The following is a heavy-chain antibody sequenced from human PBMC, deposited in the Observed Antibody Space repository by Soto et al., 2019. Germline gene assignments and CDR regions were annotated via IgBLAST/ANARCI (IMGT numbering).Heavy chain of an antibody. CDR3: AKPLTFGGVIVQYYFDY. V-gene: IGHV3-23*01. D-gene: IGHD3-16*02. CDR2: ISGSGGST. Sequence: AGGSLSLSCAASGFTFSSYAMSWVRQAPGKGLEWVSAISGSGGSTYYADSVKGRFTISRDNSKNTLYLQMNSLRAEDTAVYYCAKPLTFGGVIVQYYFDYWGQGTLVTVSS. J-gene: IGHJ4*02. CDR1: GFTFSSYA.